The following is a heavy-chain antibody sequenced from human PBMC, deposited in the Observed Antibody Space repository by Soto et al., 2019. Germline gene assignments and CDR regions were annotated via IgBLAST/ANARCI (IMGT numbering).Heavy chain of an antibody. CDR3: ARQIKGSGGFSLKVVDF. V-gene: IGHV4-59*08. CDR2: IYSSGNT. D-gene: IGHD2-15*01. J-gene: IGHJ4*02. Sequence: SETLSLTCTVSGGSISTYYWSWIRQPPGKGLEWIGYIYSSGNTNSNPSLKSRVTILVDTSKNQFSLKLSSVTAADTAVYYCARQIKGSGGFSLKVVDFWGLGTLVPVSS. CDR1: GGSISTYY.